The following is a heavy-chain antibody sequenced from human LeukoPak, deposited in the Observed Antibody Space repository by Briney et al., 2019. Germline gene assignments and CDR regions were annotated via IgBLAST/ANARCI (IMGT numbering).Heavy chain of an antibody. V-gene: IGHV3-74*01. Sequence: GGSLRLSCAASGFTFSSYAMSWVRQAPGRGLFWVSSINPHGSQTFYADSVKGRFTISRGNVKNTFDLQMNSLRADDSAVYYCVRDPTSDIPLDYWGQGTLVTVFS. CDR3: VRDPTSDIPLDY. CDR1: GFTFSSYA. J-gene: IGHJ4*02. CDR2: INPHGSQT.